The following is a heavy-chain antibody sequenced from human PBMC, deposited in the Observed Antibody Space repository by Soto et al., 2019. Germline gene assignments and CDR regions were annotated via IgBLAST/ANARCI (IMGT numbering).Heavy chain of an antibody. V-gene: IGHV3-48*02. Sequence: EVKLVESGGGLVQPGGSLRLSCAASGFSLSTYSMNWVRQAPGKGLEWLSYISSSTKTIFYADSVKGRFTISRDSANNSLYLQMNSLRDEDMAVYFCARGLGWRRGPFDCWGQGTLVAVSP. D-gene: IGHD2-21*01. J-gene: IGHJ4*02. CDR1: GFSLSTYS. CDR3: ARGLGWRRGPFDC. CDR2: ISSSTKTI.